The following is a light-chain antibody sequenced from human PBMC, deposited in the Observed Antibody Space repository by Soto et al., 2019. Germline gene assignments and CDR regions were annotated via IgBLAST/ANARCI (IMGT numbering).Light chain of an antibody. CDR3: QQRTRRWT. V-gene: IGKV3-11*01. CDR2: DAS. CDR1: QSVDTF. Sequence: EIVLTQSPATLSLSPGERATLSCRASQSVDTFLAWYQQKPGQAPRLLIYDASNRATGIPARFSGSGSGTDFTLSISRLEPEDFAVYYSQQRTRRWTFGQGTKVEVK. J-gene: IGKJ1*01.